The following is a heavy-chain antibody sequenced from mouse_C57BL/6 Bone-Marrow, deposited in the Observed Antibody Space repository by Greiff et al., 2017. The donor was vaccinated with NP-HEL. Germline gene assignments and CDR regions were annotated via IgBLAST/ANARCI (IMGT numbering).Heavy chain of an antibody. CDR1: GYTFTSYW. D-gene: IGHD2-5*01. J-gene: IGHJ3*01. CDR3: ARHSNAWFAY. CDR2: IDPSDSYT. V-gene: IGHV1-69*01. Sequence: VKLQQPGAELVMPGASVKLSCKASGYTFTSYWMHWVKQRPGQGLEWIGEIDPSDSYTNYNQKFKGKSTLTVDKSSSTAYMQLSSLTSEDSAVYYCARHSNAWFAYWGQGTLVTVSA.